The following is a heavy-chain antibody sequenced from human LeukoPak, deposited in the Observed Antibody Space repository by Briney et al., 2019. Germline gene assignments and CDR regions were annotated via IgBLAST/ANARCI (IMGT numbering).Heavy chain of an antibody. CDR3: ARFSGYCSGGTCYSYFDY. CDR2: INPSGGST. J-gene: IGHJ4*02. V-gene: IGHV1-46*01. CDR1: GYTFTSYY. Sequence: ASVKVSCKASGYTFTSYYMHWVRQAPGQGLEWMGIINPSGGSTSYAQKFQGRVTMTRDMSTSTVYMELSSLRSEDTAVYYCARFSGYCSGGTCYSYFDYWGQGTLVTVSS. D-gene: IGHD2-15*01.